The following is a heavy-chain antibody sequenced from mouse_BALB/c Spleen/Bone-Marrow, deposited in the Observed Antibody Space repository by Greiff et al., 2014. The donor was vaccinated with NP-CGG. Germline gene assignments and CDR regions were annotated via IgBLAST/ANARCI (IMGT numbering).Heavy chain of an antibody. D-gene: IGHD2-1*01. J-gene: IGHJ2*01. CDR2: INPSNGGT. V-gene: IGHV1S81*02. CDR3: TRWCYGNYFDY. CDR1: GYTFTSYY. Sequence: QVQLQQPGAELVKPGASVKLSCKASGYTFTSYYMYWVKQRPGQGLEWIGEINPSNGGTNFNEKFKSKATLTVDKSSSTAYMQLSSLTSEDSAVYYCTRWCYGNYFDYWGQGTTLTVSS.